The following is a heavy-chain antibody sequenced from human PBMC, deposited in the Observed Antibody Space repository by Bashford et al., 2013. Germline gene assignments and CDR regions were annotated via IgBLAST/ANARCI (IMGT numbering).Heavy chain of an antibody. Sequence: PSVKVSCKASGYTFTSYDINWVRQATGQGLEWMGWMNPNSGNTGYAQKFQGRVTMTRNTSISTAYMELSSLRSDDTAVYYCARGSLGYCSSTSCENYYYYYGMDVWGQGTTVTVSS. CDR3: ARGSLGYCSSTSCENYYYYYGMDV. D-gene: IGHD2-2*01. CDR2: MNPNSGNT. J-gene: IGHJ6*02. V-gene: IGHV1-8*01. CDR1: GYTFTSYD.